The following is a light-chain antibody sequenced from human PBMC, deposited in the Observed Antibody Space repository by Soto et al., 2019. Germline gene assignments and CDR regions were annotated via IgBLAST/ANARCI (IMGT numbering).Light chain of an antibody. CDR3: CSYTGTYTVV. CDR2: GVD. CDR1: SSDVSDYNF. V-gene: IGLV2-11*01. J-gene: IGLJ3*02. Sequence: QSALTQPRSVSGSPGQSVTISCTGASSDVSDYNFVSWYQQCAGKAPKVIIYGVDKRSSGVPDRFSGSKSGNTASLTISGLQTEDEAEYFCCSYTGTYTVVFGGGTKLTVL.